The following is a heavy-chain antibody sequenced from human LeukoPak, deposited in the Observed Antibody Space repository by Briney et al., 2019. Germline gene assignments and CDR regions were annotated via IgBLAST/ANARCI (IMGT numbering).Heavy chain of an antibody. J-gene: IGHJ4*02. CDR1: GFTLSTYW. V-gene: IGHV3-7*05. D-gene: IGHD6-19*01. CDR3: ARDLFGYSSGWYIDY. Sequence: GGSLRLSCAASGFTLSTYWMSWVRQAEGEGLEWVGTIKQEGSEKYYVDSVKGRFTISRDNAKSSLYLQMESLRAEDTAVYYCARDLFGYSSGWYIDYWGQGTLVTVSS. CDR2: IKQEGSEK.